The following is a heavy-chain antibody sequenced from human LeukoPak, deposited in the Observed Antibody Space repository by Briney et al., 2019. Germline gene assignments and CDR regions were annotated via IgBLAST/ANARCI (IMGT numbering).Heavy chain of an antibody. CDR3: ASGSSAGYYYGMDV. Sequence: SVKVSCKASGGTVSSYAISWVRQAPGHGLEWMGGIIPIFGTANYEQKFQGRVTITADESTSTAYMELSSLRSEDTAVYYCASGSSAGYYYGMDVWGKGTTVTVSS. CDR2: IIPIFGTA. D-gene: IGHD2-15*01. V-gene: IGHV1-69*13. J-gene: IGHJ6*04. CDR1: GGTVSSYA.